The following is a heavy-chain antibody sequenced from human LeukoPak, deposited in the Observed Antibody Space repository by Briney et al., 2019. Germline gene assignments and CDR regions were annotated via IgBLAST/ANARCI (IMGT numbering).Heavy chain of an antibody. CDR1: GFTFSNFA. CDR2: IRYDGSNK. J-gene: IGHJ3*02. V-gene: IGHV3-30*02. D-gene: IGHD3-10*01. CDR3: AKDRATMVRGYDAFDI. Sequence: TGGSLRLSCAASGFTFSNFAMHWVRQAPGKGLEWVAFIRYDGSNKYYADSVRDRFTISRDSSRNTLYLQMNSLRPEDTAVYYCAKDRATMVRGYDAFDIWGQGTMVTVSS.